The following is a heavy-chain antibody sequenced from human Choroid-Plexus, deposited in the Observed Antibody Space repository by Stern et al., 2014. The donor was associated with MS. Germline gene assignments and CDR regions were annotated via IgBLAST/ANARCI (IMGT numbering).Heavy chain of an antibody. CDR3: AKDRQYLTYFFDH. D-gene: IGHD2/OR15-2a*01. CDR1: GFTFGSCA. J-gene: IGHJ5*02. CDR2: VSYDGSNK. Sequence: VKLVESGGGVVQPGRPLRLSCVASGFTFGSCAMHWVRQAPGKGLEWVAVVSYDGSNKYYADSVKGRFTISRDNSQNTLYMQMSSLRPEDTALYYCAKDRQYLTYFFDHWGQGSLVTVSS. V-gene: IGHV3-30*18.